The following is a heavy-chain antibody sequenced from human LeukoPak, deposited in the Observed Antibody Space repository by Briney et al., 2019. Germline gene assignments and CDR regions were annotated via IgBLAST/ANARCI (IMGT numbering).Heavy chain of an antibody. CDR1: GFTFGSYA. J-gene: IGHJ4*02. Sequence: PWGSLRLSCAASGFTFGSYAMYWVRQAPGKGLEWVSGIFASGGSAHYADSVKGRFTISRDNSKNTVYLQMDSLRAEDTAIYYCAKTTTGYSSGRYPAWPIDYWGQGTLVTVSS. CDR3: AKTTTGYSSGRYPAWPIDY. V-gene: IGHV3-23*01. D-gene: IGHD2-15*01. CDR2: IFASGGSA.